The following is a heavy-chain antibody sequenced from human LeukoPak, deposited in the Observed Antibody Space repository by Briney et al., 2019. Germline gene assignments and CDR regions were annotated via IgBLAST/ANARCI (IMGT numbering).Heavy chain of an antibody. CDR1: GGSISSGGYY. CDR2: IYYSGST. J-gene: IGHJ6*04. Sequence: PSETLSLTCTVSGGSISSGGYYWSWIRQHPGKGLEWIGYIYYSGSTYYNPSLKSRVTISVDTSKNQFSLKLSSVTAADTAVYYCARGWCSGGSCRYPARYYYGMDVWGKGTTVTVSS. V-gene: IGHV4-31*03. CDR3: ARGWCSGGSCRYPARYYYGMDV. D-gene: IGHD2-15*01.